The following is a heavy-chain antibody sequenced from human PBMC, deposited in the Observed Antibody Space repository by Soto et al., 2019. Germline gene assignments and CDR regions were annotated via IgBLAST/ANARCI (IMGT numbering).Heavy chain of an antibody. CDR3: ASWGVRLAIEGPYYHYGMGF. CDR2: ISHDGSNT. Sequence: AWSLRLSCAASGLTVSSFAMHWVRQAPGKGLEWVTAISHDGSNTYYADSVKGRFTISRDNSANTLSLQMNSLRAEDTAVYYCASWGVRLAIEGPYYHYGMGFWGKGTTVTVSS. J-gene: IGHJ6*01. D-gene: IGHD3-16*01. V-gene: IGHV3-30*04. CDR1: GLTVSSFA.